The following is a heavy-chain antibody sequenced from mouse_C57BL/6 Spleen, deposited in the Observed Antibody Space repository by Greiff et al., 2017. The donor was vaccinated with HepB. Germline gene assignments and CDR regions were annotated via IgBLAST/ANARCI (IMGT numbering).Heavy chain of an antibody. CDR1: GYTFTSYW. Sequence: QVQLQQPGAELVRPGSSVKLSCKASGYTFTSYWMHWVKQRPIQGLEWIGNIDPSDSETHYNQKFKDKATLTVDKSSSTAYMQLSSLTSEDAAVYYCARPDSSGYGAWFAYWGQGTLVTVSA. V-gene: IGHV1-52*01. D-gene: IGHD3-2*02. CDR3: ARPDSSGYGAWFAY. CDR2: IDPSDSET. J-gene: IGHJ3*01.